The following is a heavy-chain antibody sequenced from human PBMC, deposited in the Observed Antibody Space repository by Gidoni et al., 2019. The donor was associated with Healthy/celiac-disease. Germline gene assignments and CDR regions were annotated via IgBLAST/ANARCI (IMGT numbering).Heavy chain of an antibody. J-gene: IGHJ3*02. CDR1: GGSIRSSSYY. Sequence: QLQLQESGPGLVKPSETLSLTCTVSGGSIRSSSYYWGWIRQPPGKGLEWIGSIYYSGSTYYNPSLKSRVTISVDTSKNQFSLKLSSVTAADTAVYYCARDGVGATTAGNDAFDIWGQGTMVTVSS. D-gene: IGHD1-26*01. CDR2: IYYSGST. V-gene: IGHV4-39*02. CDR3: ARDGVGATTAGNDAFDI.